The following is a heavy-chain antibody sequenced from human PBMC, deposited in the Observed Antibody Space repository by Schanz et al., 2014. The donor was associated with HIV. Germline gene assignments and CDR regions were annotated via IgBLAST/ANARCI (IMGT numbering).Heavy chain of an antibody. Sequence: QVQLVESGGGLVKPGGSLRLSCAASGFTFNDYYMTWIRQAPGKGLEWVSYISDTGTTTYYADSVNGRFTISRDNAKSSMFLQMNSLRGEDTAVYYCAREKALGYSSTLGFWGQGTLVTVSS. V-gene: IGHV3-11*01. CDR1: GFTFNDYY. CDR2: ISDTGTTT. CDR3: AREKALGYSSTLGF. J-gene: IGHJ4*02. D-gene: IGHD6-13*01.